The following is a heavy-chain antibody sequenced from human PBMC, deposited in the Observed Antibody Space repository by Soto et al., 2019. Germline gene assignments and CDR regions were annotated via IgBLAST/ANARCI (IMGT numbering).Heavy chain of an antibody. CDR2: IIPIFGRT. Sequence: QVQLVQSGAEVKKPGSSVKVSCKVSGGTFSNYAISWVRQAPGQGLEWMGGIIPIFGRTTYAQKFQGRVAITADESTSTAYMELTRLTSEDTAVYYCADLSLGYCITSRCPPDYWGLGTLVTVAS. CDR3: ADLSLGYCITSRCPPDY. J-gene: IGHJ4*02. D-gene: IGHD3-10*01. CDR1: GGTFSNYA. V-gene: IGHV1-69*12.